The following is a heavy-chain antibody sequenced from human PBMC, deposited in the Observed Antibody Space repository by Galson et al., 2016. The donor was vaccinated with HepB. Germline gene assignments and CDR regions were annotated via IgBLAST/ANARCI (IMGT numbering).Heavy chain of an antibody. D-gene: IGHD4-17*01. J-gene: IGHJ5*02. CDR1: GDSIHSYY. V-gene: IGHV4-59*01. CDR3: ARDPMTSVRGFDP. Sequence: QVLLQQSGPGLVKASETLSLTCTVSGDSIHSYYWSWIRQPPGKGLDWSGYVIYSGTPRYNPPPKSRATISVDTSKNQFSLRLSSVTPADTAVYYCARDPMTSVRGFDPWGQGTLVTVSS. CDR2: VIYSGTP.